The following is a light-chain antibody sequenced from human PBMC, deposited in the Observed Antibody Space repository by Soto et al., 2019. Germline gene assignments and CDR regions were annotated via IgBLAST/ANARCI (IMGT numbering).Light chain of an antibody. V-gene: IGLV2-8*01. CDR1: SSYVLGYNY. J-gene: IGLJ1*01. CDR3: SSYAGSNNFV. CDR2: EFS. Sequence: QSSLTHPPSASVSPGHSFTISCTGTSSYVLGYNYVSCYQHHPGKAPKLMIYEFSERPSGFPDLFSGSKSSKTASLTVSGIQAEDEADYYCSSYAGSNNFVFGAGTKVTV.